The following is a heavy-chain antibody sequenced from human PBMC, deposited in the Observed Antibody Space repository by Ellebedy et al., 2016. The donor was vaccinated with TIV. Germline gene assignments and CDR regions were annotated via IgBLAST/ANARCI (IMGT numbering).Heavy chain of an antibody. CDR2: INAGNGNT. Sequence: ASVKVSXKASGYTFTSYAMHWVRQAPGQRLEWMGWINAGNGNTKYSQKFQGRVTITRDTSASTAYMELSSLRSEDTAVYYCARVPRAPYCGGDCYFGYWGQGTLVTVSS. CDR3: ARVPRAPYCGGDCYFGY. D-gene: IGHD2-21*01. V-gene: IGHV1-3*01. CDR1: GYTFTSYA. J-gene: IGHJ4*02.